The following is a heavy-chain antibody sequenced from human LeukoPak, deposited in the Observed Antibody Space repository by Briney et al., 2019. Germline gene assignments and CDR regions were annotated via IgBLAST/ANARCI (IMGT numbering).Heavy chain of an antibody. D-gene: IGHD5-12*01. J-gene: IGHJ4*02. CDR2: ISSSGSTI. CDR3: ARDRYSGYDNYFDY. CDR1: GFTFSSYE. Sequence: GGSPRLSCAASGFTFSSYEMNWVRQAPGKGLEWVSYISSSGSTIYYADSVKGRFTISRDNAKNSLYLQMNSLRAEDTAVYYCARDRYSGYDNYFDYWGQGTLVTASS. V-gene: IGHV3-48*03.